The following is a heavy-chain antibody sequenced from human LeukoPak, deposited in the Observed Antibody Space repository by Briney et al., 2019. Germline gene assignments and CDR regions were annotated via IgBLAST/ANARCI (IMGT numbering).Heavy chain of an antibody. J-gene: IGHJ4*02. Sequence: PGGSLRLSCAASGLTFSSYSMNWVRQAPGKGLEWVSSISSSSSYIYYADSVKGRFTISRDNAKNSLYLQMNSLRAEDTAVYYCAREIPRGAVNLDCWGQGTVVTASS. V-gene: IGHV3-21*01. D-gene: IGHD1-26*01. CDR2: ISSSSSYI. CDR3: AREIPRGAVNLDC. CDR1: GLTFSSYS.